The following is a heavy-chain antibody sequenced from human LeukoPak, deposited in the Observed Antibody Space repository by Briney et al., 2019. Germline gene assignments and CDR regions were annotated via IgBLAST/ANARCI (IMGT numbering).Heavy chain of an antibody. CDR2: INSDGSST. CDR3: ARGGYREQLGS. D-gene: IGHD6-13*01. J-gene: IGHJ5*02. V-gene: IGHV3-74*01. Sequence: GGSLRLSCAASGFTFSSYWMHWVRQAPGKGLVWASRINSDGSSTSYADSMKGRFSISRDNAKNTLYLQMNSLRAEDTAVYYCARGGYREQLGSWGQGTLVTVSS. CDR1: GFTFSSYW.